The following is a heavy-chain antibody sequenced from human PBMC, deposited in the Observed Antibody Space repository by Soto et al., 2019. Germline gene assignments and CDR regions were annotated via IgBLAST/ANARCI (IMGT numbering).Heavy chain of an antibody. CDR1: GFTFSSYG. D-gene: IGHD6-6*01. CDR3: AKDLVAARPEYYFDY. CDR2: ISYDGSNK. V-gene: IGHV3-30*18. J-gene: IGHJ4*02. Sequence: GGSLRLSCAASGFTFSSYGMHWVRQAPGKGLEWVAVISYDGSNKYYADSVKGRFTISRDNSKNTLYLQMNSLRAEDTAVYYCAKDLVAARPEYYFDYWGQGTLVTVSS.